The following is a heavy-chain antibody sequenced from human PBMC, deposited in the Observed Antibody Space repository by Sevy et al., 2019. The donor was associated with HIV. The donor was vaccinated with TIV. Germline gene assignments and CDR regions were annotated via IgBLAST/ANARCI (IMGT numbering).Heavy chain of an antibody. J-gene: IGHJ4*02. CDR2: FDPEDGET. V-gene: IGHV1-24*01. Sequence: ASVKVSCKVSGKTLSQLSMHWVRQAPGKGLEWLGTFDPEDGETRYAQKLQGRVTMTEDTSTDTAYMELRSLRSEDTALYYCATTKDYYESSGSHFEYWGQGTLVTVSS. D-gene: IGHD3-22*01. CDR3: ATTKDYYESSGSHFEY. CDR1: GKTLSQLS.